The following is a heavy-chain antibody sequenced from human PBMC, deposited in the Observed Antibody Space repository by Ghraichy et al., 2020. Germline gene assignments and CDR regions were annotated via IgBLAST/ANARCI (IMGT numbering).Heavy chain of an antibody. D-gene: IGHD3-22*01. CDR1: GGSISSYY. CDR3: AGTYYYDSSGYYYRGKSLDYYYGMDV. CDR2: IYTSGST. V-gene: IGHV4-4*09. J-gene: IGHJ6*02. Sequence: SQTLSLTCTVSGGSISSYYWSWIRQPPGKGLEWIGYIYTSGSTNYNPSLKSRVTISVDTSKNQFSLKLSSVTAADTAVYYCAGTYYYDSSGYYYRGKSLDYYYGMDVWGQGTTVTVSS.